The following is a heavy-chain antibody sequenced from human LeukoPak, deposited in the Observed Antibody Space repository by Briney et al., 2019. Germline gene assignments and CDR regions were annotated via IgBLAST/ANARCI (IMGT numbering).Heavy chain of an antibody. CDR2: IRYDGRNK. V-gene: IGHV3-30*02. J-gene: IGHJ4*02. D-gene: IGHD1-26*01. CDR3: AKDLGDSGPTPDSDY. CDR1: GFSFSSYA. Sequence: GGSLRLSCAAFGFSFSSYAMHWVRQGPGKGLEWVAFIRYDGRNKYYADSVKGRFTISRDNSKNTLYLQMNSLRAEDTSVYYCAKDLGDSGPTPDSDYWGQGTLVTVSS.